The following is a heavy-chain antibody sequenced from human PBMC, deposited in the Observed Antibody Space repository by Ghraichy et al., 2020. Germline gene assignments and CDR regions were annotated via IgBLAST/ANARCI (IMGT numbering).Heavy chain of an antibody. D-gene: IGHD3-22*01. CDR1: GGSISSSSYY. CDR2: IYYSGST. CDR3: ARSPNINYYYDVGWFDP. V-gene: IGHV4-39*01. Sequence: SQTLSLTCTVSGGSISSSSYYWGWIRQPPGKGLEWIGSIYYSGSTYYNPSLKSRVTISVDTSKNQFSLKLSSVTAADTAVYYCARSPNINYYYDVGWFDPWGQGTLVTVSS. J-gene: IGHJ5*02.